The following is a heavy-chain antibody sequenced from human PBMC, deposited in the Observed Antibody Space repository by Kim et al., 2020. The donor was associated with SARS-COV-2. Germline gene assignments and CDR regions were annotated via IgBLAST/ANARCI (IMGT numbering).Heavy chain of an antibody. CDR3: TRGYSSSWYWAFDI. D-gene: IGHD6-13*01. J-gene: IGHJ3*02. V-gene: IGHV3-13*01. Sequence: PGSVKGRFTISRENAKNSLYLQMNSLRAGDTAVYYCTRGYSSSWYWAFDIWGQGTMVTVSS.